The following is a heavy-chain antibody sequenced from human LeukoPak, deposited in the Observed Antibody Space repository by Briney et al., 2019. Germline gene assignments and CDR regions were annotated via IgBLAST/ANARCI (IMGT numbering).Heavy chain of an antibody. CDR1: GGSISSSSYY. Sequence: PSETLSLTCTVSGGSISSSSYYWGWIRQPPGKGLEWIGSIYYSGSTYYNPSLKSRVTISVDTSKNQFSLKLSSVTAADTAVYYCARDYGAKGSSGWYNWFDPWGQGTLVTVSS. V-gene: IGHV4-39*07. CDR3: ARDYGAKGSSGWYNWFDP. CDR2: IYYSGST. D-gene: IGHD6-19*01. J-gene: IGHJ5*02.